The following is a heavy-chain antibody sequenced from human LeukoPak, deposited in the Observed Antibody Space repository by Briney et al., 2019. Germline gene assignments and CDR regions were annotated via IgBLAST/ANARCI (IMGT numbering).Heavy chain of an antibody. J-gene: IGHJ4*02. CDR3: ARDSNYDY. CDR1: GFTVSSTY. V-gene: IGHV3-66*02. Sequence: GGSLRLSCAASGFTVSSTYMSWVRQAPGKGLGWVSVLYSGGTTYYADSVKGRFTISRDNSKNTLYLQMNSPRAEDTAVYYCARDSNYDYWGQGTLVTVSS. D-gene: IGHD6-13*01. CDR2: LYSGGTT.